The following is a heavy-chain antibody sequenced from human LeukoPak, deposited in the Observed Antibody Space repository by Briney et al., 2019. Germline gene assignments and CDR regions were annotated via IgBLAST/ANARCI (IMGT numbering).Heavy chain of an antibody. Sequence: SQTLSLTCAISGDSVSSNSSAWNWIRQSPSRGLEWLGRTYYRSKWYDDYALSVKSRVTINPDTSKNQFSLKLSSVTAADTAVYYCARMGIAPGQNWYFDLWGRGTLVTVSS. CDR1: GDSVSSNSSA. CDR2: TYYRSKWYD. V-gene: IGHV6-1*01. CDR3: ARMGIAPGQNWYFDL. D-gene: IGHD7-27*01. J-gene: IGHJ2*01.